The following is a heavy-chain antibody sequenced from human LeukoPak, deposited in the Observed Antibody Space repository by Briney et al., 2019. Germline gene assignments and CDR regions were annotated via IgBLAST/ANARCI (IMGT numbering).Heavy chain of an antibody. CDR2: ISSSGSTI. CDR3: ARGYIVVVPAAPPDY. Sequence: GGSLRLSCAASGFTFSDYYMSWIRQAPGKGLEWVSYISSSGSTIYYADSVKGRFTISRDNAKNSLYLQMNSLRAEDTAVYYCARGYIVVVPAAPPDYWGQGTLVTVSS. CDR1: GFTFSDYY. J-gene: IGHJ4*02. D-gene: IGHD2-2*01. V-gene: IGHV3-11*04.